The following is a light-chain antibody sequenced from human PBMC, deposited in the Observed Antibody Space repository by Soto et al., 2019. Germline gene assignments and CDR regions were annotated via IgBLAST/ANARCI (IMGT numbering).Light chain of an antibody. CDR2: DVT. J-gene: IGLJ3*02. Sequence: QSALTQPPSASGSPGQSVTISCTGTSNDVGGYNFVTWHQQHPGKAPRLMIYDVTKRPSGVPDRFSGSKSGNTASLTVSGLQAEDEADYYCSSYVGNNKLLFGGGTKRTVL. CDR1: SNDVGGYNF. V-gene: IGLV2-8*01. CDR3: SSYVGNNKLL.